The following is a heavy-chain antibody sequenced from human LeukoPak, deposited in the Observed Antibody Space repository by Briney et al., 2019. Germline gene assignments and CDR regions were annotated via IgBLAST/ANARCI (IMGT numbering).Heavy chain of an antibody. CDR2: IYPDYSDT. J-gene: IGHJ4*02. CDR1: GYSFTTYW. CDR3: ERLGGAAYYGPGIADY. Sequence: GESLMISCKTSGYSFTTYWIGWVRQMPGKGLEWMGLIYPDYSDTGYSPSLEGQVTISTEESISTAYLPWSSLTASDTAISYCERLGGAAYYGPGIADYWGQGTLVTVSS. D-gene: IGHD3-10*01. V-gene: IGHV5-51*01.